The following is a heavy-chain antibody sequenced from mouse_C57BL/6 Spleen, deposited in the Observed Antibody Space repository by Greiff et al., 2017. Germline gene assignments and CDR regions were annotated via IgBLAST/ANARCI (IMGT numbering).Heavy chain of an antibody. CDR1: GFSLTSYG. V-gene: IGHV2-5*01. D-gene: IGHD2-2*01. J-gene: IGHJ4*01. CDR3: AKIYYGYDWAMDY. CDR2: IWRGGST. Sequence: VKLVESGPGLVQPSQSLSITCTVSGFSLTSYGVHWVRQSPGKGLEWLGVIWRGGSTDYNAAFMSRLSITKDNSKSQVFFKMNSLQADDTAIYYCAKIYYGYDWAMDYWGQGTSVTVSS.